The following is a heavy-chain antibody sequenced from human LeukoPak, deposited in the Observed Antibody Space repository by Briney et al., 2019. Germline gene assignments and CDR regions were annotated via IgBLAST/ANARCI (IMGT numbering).Heavy chain of an antibody. CDR1: GFTFSRYW. Sequence: GGSLRLSCAASGFTFSRYWMSWVRQAPGKGLEWVANIKQDGSGKYYVDSVKGRFTISRDNTKNSLYLQMNSLRAEDTAVYYCAGGPDCSSISCIYFDYWGQGTLVTVSS. J-gene: IGHJ4*02. CDR2: IKQDGSGK. V-gene: IGHV3-7*01. CDR3: AGGPDCSSISCIYFDY. D-gene: IGHD2-2*01.